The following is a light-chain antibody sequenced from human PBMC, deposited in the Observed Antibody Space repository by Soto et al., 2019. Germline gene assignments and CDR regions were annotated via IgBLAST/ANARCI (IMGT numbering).Light chain of an antibody. Sequence: EIVLTQSPGTLSLSPGERATLSCRASQSVSSNYLAWYQQKPGQAPRLLIYDASDRATGIPARFSGSGSGTDFTLTISSLEPEDFAVYYCQQRGDWPLYTFGQGTKVDIK. V-gene: IGKV3D-20*02. CDR3: QQRGDWPLYT. CDR1: QSVSSNY. J-gene: IGKJ2*01. CDR2: DAS.